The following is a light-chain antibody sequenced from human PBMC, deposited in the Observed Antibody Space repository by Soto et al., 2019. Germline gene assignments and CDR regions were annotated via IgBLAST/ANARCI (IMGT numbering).Light chain of an antibody. J-gene: IGLJ2*01. CDR2: DVS. CDR3: SSYTSSSTVV. Sequence: QYALTRPASVSGSPGHSITISCTGTSSDVGGYNYVSWYQQHPGKAPKLMIYDVSNRPSGVSNRFSGSKSGNTASLTISGLQADDEADYYCSSYTSSSTVVFGGGTKLTVL. CDR1: SSDVGGYNY. V-gene: IGLV2-14*01.